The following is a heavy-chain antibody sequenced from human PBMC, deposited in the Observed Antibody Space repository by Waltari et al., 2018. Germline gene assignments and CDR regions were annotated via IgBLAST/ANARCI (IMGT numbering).Heavy chain of an antibody. CDR1: GFTFSSDA. CDR2: ISGSGGST. D-gene: IGHD6-19*01. J-gene: IGHJ3*02. V-gene: IGHV3-23*01. Sequence: EVQLLESGGGLVQPGGSLRLSCAASGFTFSSDARSWVRQAPGKGLEWVSAISGSGGSTYYADSVKGRFTISRDNSKNTLYLQMNSLRAEDTAVYYCARRGSGWYAFDIWGQGTMVTVSS. CDR3: ARRGSGWYAFDI.